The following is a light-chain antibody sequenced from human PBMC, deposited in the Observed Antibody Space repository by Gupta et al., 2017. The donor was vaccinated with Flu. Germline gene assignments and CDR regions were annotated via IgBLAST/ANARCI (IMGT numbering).Light chain of an antibody. V-gene: IGKV3-11*01. CDR2: DAS. CDR3: QQRGDWYT. J-gene: IGKJ2*01. Sequence: EIVLTQSPATLPLSPGERATLSCTASQSVGRSLAWYQQRPGQAPRLLIYDASTRASGIPARFSASGSEXDSTLTXTTLEPEDFAVYYCQQRGDWYTFGXGTEVVIK. CDR1: QSVGRS.